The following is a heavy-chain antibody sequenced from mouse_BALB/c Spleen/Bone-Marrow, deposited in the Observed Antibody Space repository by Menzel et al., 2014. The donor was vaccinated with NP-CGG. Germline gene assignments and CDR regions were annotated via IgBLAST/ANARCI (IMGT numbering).Heavy chain of an antibody. Sequence: VKLMESGAELVKPGASVKLSCKASGYTFTSYYMYWVKQRPGQGLEWIGEINPSTGGTNFNEKFKSKATLTVDKSSSTAYMQLSSLTSEDSAVYYCTREGDSPFAYWGQGTLVTVSA. D-gene: IGHD2-13*01. J-gene: IGHJ3*01. CDR2: INPSTGGT. V-gene: IGHV1S81*02. CDR1: GYTFTSYY. CDR3: TREGDSPFAY.